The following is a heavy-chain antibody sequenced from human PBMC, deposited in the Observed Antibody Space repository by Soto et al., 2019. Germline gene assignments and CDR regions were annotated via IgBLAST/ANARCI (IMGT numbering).Heavy chain of an antibody. J-gene: IGHJ6*03. CDR3: ARSPFIDYFSMDV. CDR2: INPNSGST. D-gene: IGHD2-15*01. CDR1: GYSFTSYD. V-gene: IGHV1-8*01. Sequence: QVQLVQSGAEVKKPGASVMLSCQASGYSFTSYDINWVRQAAGQGLEWVGWINPNSGSTDYAQKFQGRVTMTRDTSIRTAYMELSSLRSEDTAVYYCARSPFIDYFSMDVWGKGTTVTVSS.